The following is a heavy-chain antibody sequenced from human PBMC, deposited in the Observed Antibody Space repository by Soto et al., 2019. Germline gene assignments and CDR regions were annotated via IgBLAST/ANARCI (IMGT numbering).Heavy chain of an antibody. CDR3: ANLRYIWGSYRYTDSFDI. J-gene: IGHJ3*02. Sequence: PGGSLRLSCAASGFTFSSYAMSWVRQAPGKGLEWVSAISGSGGSTYYADSVKGRFTISRDNSKNTLYLQMNSLRAEDTAVYYCANLRYIWGSYRYTDSFDILGQGTMVTVSS. V-gene: IGHV3-23*01. CDR2: ISGSGGST. CDR1: GFTFSSYA. D-gene: IGHD3-16*02.